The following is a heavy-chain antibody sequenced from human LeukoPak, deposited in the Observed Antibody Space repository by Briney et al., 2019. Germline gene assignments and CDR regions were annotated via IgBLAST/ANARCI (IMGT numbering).Heavy chain of an antibody. CDR3: ARDTDGNLDH. CDR2: IRHDGSTK. V-gene: IGHV3-7*01. J-gene: IGHJ4*02. CDR1: GFTFSSSW. Sequence: GGSLRLSCAASGFTFSSSWMAWVRQAPGKGLEWVANIRHDGSTKHSVDSVTGRFTISRDNAKNSLYLQMNSLRAEDTAVYYCARDTDGNLDHWGQGTLVTVSS. D-gene: IGHD2-8*01.